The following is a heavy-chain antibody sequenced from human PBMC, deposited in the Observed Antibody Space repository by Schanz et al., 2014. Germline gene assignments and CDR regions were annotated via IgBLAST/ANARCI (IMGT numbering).Heavy chain of an antibody. CDR2: MYSSGST. V-gene: IGHV4-39*07. D-gene: IGHD5-12*01. CDR1: GGSINSGGYR. CDR3: ARAEINSGYARYYYGMDV. Sequence: QLPLQESGPGLVKASETLSLTCSVSGGSINSGGYRWGWIRQPPGKGLEWIGTMYSSGSTYYNPSLKSRVTRSADPSRKQFSLKLTSVTAADTAVYYCARAEINSGYARYYYGMDVWGQGTTVTVSS. J-gene: IGHJ6*02.